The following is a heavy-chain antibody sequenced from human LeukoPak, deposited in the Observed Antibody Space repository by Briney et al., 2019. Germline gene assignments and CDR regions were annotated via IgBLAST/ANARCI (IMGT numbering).Heavy chain of an antibody. CDR1: GFTFDDYA. Sequence: PGGSLRLSCAASGFTFDDYAMHWVRQAPGKGLEWVSGISWNSGSIGYADSVKGRFALSRDESRNTVYLQLNNLRVEDTAIYYCAKASWVSNADAVLWGQGTLVTVSS. J-gene: IGHJ4*02. CDR3: AKASWVSNADAVL. V-gene: IGHV3-9*01. D-gene: IGHD1-1*01. CDR2: ISWNSGSI.